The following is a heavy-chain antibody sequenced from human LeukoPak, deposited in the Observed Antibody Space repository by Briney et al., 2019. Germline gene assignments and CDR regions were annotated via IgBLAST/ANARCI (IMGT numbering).Heavy chain of an antibody. J-gene: IGHJ4*02. CDR2: IYYSGST. CDR1: GGSISSSSYY. Sequence: NPSETLSLTCTVSGGSISSSSYYWGWIRQPPGKGLEWIGSIYYSGSTYYNPSLKSRVTISVDTSKNQFSLKLSSVTAADTAVYYCARRPSSVRIAVRVKIGFDYWGQGTLVTVSS. CDR3: ARRPSSVRIAVRVKIGFDY. V-gene: IGHV4-39*07. D-gene: IGHD6-19*01.